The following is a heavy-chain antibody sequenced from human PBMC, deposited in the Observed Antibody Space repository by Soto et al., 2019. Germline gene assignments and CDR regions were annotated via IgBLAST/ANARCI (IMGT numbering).Heavy chain of an antibody. J-gene: IGHJ6*03. Sequence: GGSLRLSCEASGFTFSSYAMSWVRQAPGKGLEWVSGISGSSGRTYYADSVKGRFTISRDNSQNTLYLQMNSLRAEDTAVHYCAKEVGSSWFSYYYMDVWGKGTTVTVSS. V-gene: IGHV3-23*01. CDR1: GFTFSSYA. D-gene: IGHD6-13*01. CDR2: ISGSSGRT. CDR3: AKEVGSSWFSYYYMDV.